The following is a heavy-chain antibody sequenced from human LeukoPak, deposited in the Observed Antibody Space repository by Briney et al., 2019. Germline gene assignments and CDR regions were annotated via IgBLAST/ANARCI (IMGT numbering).Heavy chain of an antibody. CDR1: GGSISSYY. D-gene: IGHD2-2*01. CDR2: IYYSGST. J-gene: IGHJ6*03. V-gene: IGHV4-59*01. Sequence: PSETLSLTCTVSGGSISSYYWSWIRQPPGKGLEWIGYIYYSGSTNYNPSLKSRVTISVDTSKNQFSLKLSSVTAADTAVYYCARVVVVPAAPSGNYYYYMDVWAKGPRSPSP. CDR3: ARVVVVPAAPSGNYYYYMDV.